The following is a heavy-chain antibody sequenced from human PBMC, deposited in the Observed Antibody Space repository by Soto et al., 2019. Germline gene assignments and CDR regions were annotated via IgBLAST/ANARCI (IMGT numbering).Heavy chain of an antibody. Sequence: PGGSLRLSCAASGFTFISYAMYWVRQAPGKGPEWVTLISYDGSNKYYADSVKGRFTISRDNSKNTLYLQMNSLRAEDTAVYYCARKQKAGVPAPIDYWGQGTLVTVSS. D-gene: IGHD2-2*01. J-gene: IGHJ4*02. V-gene: IGHV3-30-3*01. CDR1: GFTFISYA. CDR2: ISYDGSNK. CDR3: ARKQKAGVPAPIDY.